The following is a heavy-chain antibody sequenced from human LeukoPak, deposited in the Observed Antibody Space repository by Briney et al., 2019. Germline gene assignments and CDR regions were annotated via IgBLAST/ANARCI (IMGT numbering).Heavy chain of an antibody. CDR1: GYSISTGYY. D-gene: IGHD3-10*01. CDR2: FYHGGST. V-gene: IGHV4-38-2*02. Sequence: SETLSLTCTVSGYSISTGYYWDWIRQPPGQGLEWIGTFYHGGSTYYNPSLKSRVTISVDTSKNQFSLKLSSVTAADTAVYYCARTRYYYNSRSYGAPYYFDYWGQGTLVTVSS. J-gene: IGHJ4*02. CDR3: ARTRYYYNSRSYGAPYYFDY.